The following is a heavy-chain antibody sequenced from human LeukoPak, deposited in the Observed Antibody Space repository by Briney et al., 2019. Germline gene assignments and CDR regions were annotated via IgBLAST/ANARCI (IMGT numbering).Heavy chain of an antibody. CDR2: IKSKTDGGTT. D-gene: IGHD4-17*01. Sequence: GGSLRLSCAASGLTFSNAWMSWVRQAPGKGLEWVGRIKSKTDGGTTDYAAPVKGRFTISRDDSKNTLYLQMNSLKTEDTAVYYCTAQEDYGDYDDWGQGTLVTVSS. V-gene: IGHV3-15*01. CDR3: TAQEDYGDYDD. CDR1: GLTFSNAW. J-gene: IGHJ4*02.